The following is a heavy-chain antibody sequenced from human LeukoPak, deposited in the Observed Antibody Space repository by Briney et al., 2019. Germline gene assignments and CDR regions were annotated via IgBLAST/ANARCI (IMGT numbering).Heavy chain of an antibody. CDR2: IYYSGST. J-gene: IGHJ3*02. CDR3: AGGYCSSTSCQGSAFDI. Sequence: PSETLSLTCTVSGGSISSYYWNWIRQPPGKGLEWIGYIYYSGSTNYNPSLKSRVTISVDTSKNQFSLKLSSVTAADTAVYYCAGGYCSSTSCQGSAFDIWGQGTMVTVSS. D-gene: IGHD2-2*01. CDR1: GGSISSYY. V-gene: IGHV4-59*01.